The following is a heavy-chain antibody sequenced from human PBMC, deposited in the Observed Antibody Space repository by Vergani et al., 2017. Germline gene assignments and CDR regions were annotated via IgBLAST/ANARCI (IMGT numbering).Heavy chain of an antibody. CDR3: ARDYWKGGYCSSTSCSLDY. J-gene: IGHJ4*02. V-gene: IGHV4-31*01. CDR1: GGSISSGGYY. Sequence: QVQLQESGPGLVKPSQTLSLTCTVSGGSISSGGYYWSWIRQHPGKGLEWIGYIYYSGSTYYNPSLKSLVTISVDTSKNQFSLKLSSVTAADTAVYYCARDYWKGGYCSSTSCSLDYWGQGTLVTVSS. CDR2: IYYSGST. D-gene: IGHD2-2*01.